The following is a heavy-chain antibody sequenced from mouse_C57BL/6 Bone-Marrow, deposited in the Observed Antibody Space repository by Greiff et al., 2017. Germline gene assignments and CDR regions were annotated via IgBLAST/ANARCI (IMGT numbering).Heavy chain of an antibody. Sequence: QVQLQQSGAELVKPGASVKLSCKASGYTFTSYWMHWVKQRPGQGLEWIGMIHPNSGSTNYNEKFKSKATLTVDKSSSTAYMQLSSLTSEDSAVYYCARYYYSNYYLDYWGQGTTLTVSS. V-gene: IGHV1-64*01. J-gene: IGHJ2*01. D-gene: IGHD2-5*01. CDR3: ARYYYSNYYLDY. CDR2: IHPNSGST. CDR1: GYTFTSYW.